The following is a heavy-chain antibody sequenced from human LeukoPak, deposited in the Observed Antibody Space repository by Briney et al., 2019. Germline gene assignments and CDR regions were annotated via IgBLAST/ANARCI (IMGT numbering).Heavy chain of an antibody. Sequence: ASVKVSCKASGYTFTSYAMHWVRQAPGQRLEWMGWINAGNGNTKYSQKFQGRVTITRDTSASTAYMELSSLRSEDTAVYYCARSSWRMAAAGTDWFDPWGQGTLVTVSS. CDR1: GYTFTSYA. J-gene: IGHJ5*02. CDR3: ARSSWRMAAAGTDWFDP. V-gene: IGHV1-3*01. D-gene: IGHD6-13*01. CDR2: INAGNGNT.